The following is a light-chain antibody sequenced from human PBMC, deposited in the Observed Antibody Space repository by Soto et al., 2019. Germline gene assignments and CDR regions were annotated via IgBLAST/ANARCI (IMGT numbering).Light chain of an antibody. CDR3: HQYDSSPLT. J-gene: IGKJ4*01. CDR2: GAS. V-gene: IGKV3-20*01. CDR1: QSVTTNY. Sequence: EIVLTQSPGTLSLSPGERATLSCRASQSVTTNYLAWYQQRPGQAPRLLIYGASSRATGIPDRFSGSGSGTDFTLTISRLEPEDFAVYYCHQYDSSPLTLGGGTKVEIK.